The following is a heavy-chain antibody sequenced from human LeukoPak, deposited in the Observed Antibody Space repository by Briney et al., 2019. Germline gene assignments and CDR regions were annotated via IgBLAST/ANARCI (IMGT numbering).Heavy chain of an antibody. CDR2: ISSCSGTR. CDR3: ARDDYNGGGSY. CDR1: GGTFNSDD. D-gene: IGHD3-22*01. Sequence: GESLRLSCAASGGTFNSDDMNWVRQAPGMGLEWVSYISSCSGTRYYADSVKGRFTISRDNAKNSLYLYMNSLRVDDTAVYYCARDDYNGGGSYWGQGILVTVSS. V-gene: IGHV3-48*04. J-gene: IGHJ4*02.